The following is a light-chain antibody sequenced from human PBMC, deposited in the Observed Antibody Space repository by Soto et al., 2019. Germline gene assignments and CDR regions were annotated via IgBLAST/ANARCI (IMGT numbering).Light chain of an antibody. J-gene: IGKJ1*01. V-gene: IGKV3-15*01. CDR1: QSLRSS. CDR2: DAS. Sequence: EIVLTQSPGTLSLSPGERATLSCRASQSLRSSLAWYQQKPGQAPRLLIYDASTRATGIPARFSGSGSGTDFTLTISGLQSEDFATYYCQHYNSYGTFGQGTKVDIK. CDR3: QHYNSYGT.